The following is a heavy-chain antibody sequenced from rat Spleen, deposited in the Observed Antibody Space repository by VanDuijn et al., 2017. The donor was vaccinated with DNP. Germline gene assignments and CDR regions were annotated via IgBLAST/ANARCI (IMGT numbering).Heavy chain of an antibody. Sequence: EVQLVESGGGLVQPGRSLKLSCAASGFTFSDYNMAWVRQAPKKGLEWVATISYDGGSTYYRDSVKGRFTISRDNAKSTLYLQMESLRSEDTATYYCAKFRVYYGPHAMDAWGQGTSVTVSS. D-gene: IGHD1-6*01. V-gene: IGHV5S10*01. CDR1: GFTFSDYN. J-gene: IGHJ4*01. CDR3: AKFRVYYGPHAMDA. CDR2: ISYDGGST.